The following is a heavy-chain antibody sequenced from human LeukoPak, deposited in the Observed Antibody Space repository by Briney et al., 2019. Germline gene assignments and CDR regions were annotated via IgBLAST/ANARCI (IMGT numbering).Heavy chain of an antibody. CDR2: IIPILGTA. V-gene: IGHV1-69*13. J-gene: IGHJ4*02. CDR3: AREGKGSTYYFDY. CDR1: GGTFSSYA. Sequence: ASVKVSCKASGGTFSSYAISWVRQAPGQGLEWMGGIIPILGTANYAQKFQGRVTITADESTSTAYMELSSLRSEDTAVYYCAREGKGSTYYFDYWGQGTLVTVSS. D-gene: IGHD2-15*01.